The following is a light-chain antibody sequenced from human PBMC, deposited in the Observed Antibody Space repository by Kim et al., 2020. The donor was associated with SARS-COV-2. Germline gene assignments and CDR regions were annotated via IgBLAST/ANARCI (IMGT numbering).Light chain of an antibody. V-gene: IGKV1-5*03. CDR1: QSVSSW. J-gene: IGKJ5*01. Sequence: DIQMTQSPSTLSASVGDRVTITCRASQSVSSWLAWYQQKPGKAPNLLIFKASSLESGVPSRFSGSGSGTEFTLTISSLQPDDFATYYCQQYNVSPITFGQGTRLEIK. CDR2: KAS. CDR3: QQYNVSPIT.